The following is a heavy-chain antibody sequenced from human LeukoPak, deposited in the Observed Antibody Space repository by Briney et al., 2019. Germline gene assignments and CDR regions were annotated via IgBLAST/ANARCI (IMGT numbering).Heavy chain of an antibody. Sequence: PSETLSLTCTVSGGSISSYYWSWIRQPAGKGLEWIGRIYTSGSTNYNPSLKSRVTMSVDTSKNQFSLKLSSVTAADTAVYYCARDRYCSGGSCYYFDYWDQGTLVTVSS. J-gene: IGHJ4*02. CDR3: ARDRYCSGGSCYYFDY. V-gene: IGHV4-4*07. CDR1: GGSISSYY. CDR2: IYTSGST. D-gene: IGHD2-15*01.